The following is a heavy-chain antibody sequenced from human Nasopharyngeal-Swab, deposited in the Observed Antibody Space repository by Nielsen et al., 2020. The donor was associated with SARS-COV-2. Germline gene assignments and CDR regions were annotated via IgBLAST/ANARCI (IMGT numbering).Heavy chain of an antibody. CDR2: IRSKAYGGTT. D-gene: IGHD3-22*01. J-gene: IGHJ4*02. CDR3: TRDLYLIVVGAYFDY. Sequence: GVLRLSCTASGFTFGDYAMSWVRQAPGKGLEWVGFIRSKAYGGTTEYAASVKGRFTISRDDSKSIAYLQMNSLKTEDTAVYYCTRDLYLIVVGAYFDYWGQGTLVTVSS. V-gene: IGHV3-49*04. CDR1: GFTFGDYA.